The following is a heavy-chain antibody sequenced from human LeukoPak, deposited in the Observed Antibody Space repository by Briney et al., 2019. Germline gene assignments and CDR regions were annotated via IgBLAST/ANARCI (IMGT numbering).Heavy chain of an antibody. CDR2: FAPENAET. CDR1: GYSLSEIS. CDR3: STYDPNSDSWSGSPF. D-gene: IGHD3-3*01. Sequence: GASVKVSCNVSGYSLSEISMHWVRQAPGKGLEWMGGFAPENAETIYAQKFQGRVAMTEDTSTDTAYMELRSLRAEDTAMYFCSTYDPNSDSWSGSPFWGQGTLVTVSS. J-gene: IGHJ4*02. V-gene: IGHV1-24*01.